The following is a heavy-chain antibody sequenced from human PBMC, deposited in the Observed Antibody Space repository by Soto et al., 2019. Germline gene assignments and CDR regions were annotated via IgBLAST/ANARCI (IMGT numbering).Heavy chain of an antibody. D-gene: IGHD3-3*01. Sequence: GGSLRLSCAASGFTFSSYWMHWVRQAPGKGLVWVSRINSDGSSTSYADSVKGRFTISRDNAKNTLYLQMNSLRAEDTAVYYCARSVLGNSVRFLEWLYPHFDYWGQGTLVTVSS. CDR1: GFTFSSYW. J-gene: IGHJ4*02. CDR3: ARSVLGNSVRFLEWLYPHFDY. V-gene: IGHV3-74*01. CDR2: INSDGSST.